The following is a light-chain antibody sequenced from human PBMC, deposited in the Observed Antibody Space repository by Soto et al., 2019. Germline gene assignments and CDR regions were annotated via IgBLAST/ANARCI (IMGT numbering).Light chain of an antibody. CDR3: ASYTTSSSVI. CDR2: DLI. Sequence: QSALTQPASVSGSPGQSITISCTGTNSDVGAYNYVSWYQQHPGKAPRLMIYDLISRPSGISNRFSGSKSGNTASLTISGLQAEDEAEYYCASYTTSSSVIFGGGTKLTVL. V-gene: IGLV2-14*03. CDR1: NSDVGAYNY. J-gene: IGLJ2*01.